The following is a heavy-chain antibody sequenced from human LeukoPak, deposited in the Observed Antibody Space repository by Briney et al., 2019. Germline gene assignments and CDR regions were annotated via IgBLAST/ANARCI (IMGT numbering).Heavy chain of an antibody. Sequence: PSETLSLTCTVSGGSISSHYWSWIRQPPGKGLEWIGYIYYSGSTNYNPSLKSRVTISVDTSKNQFSLKLSFVTAADTAVYYCARVLKQWLVPQYYYYYYYMDVWGKGTTVTVSS. CDR3: ARVLKQWLVPQYYYYYYYMDV. CDR2: IYYSGST. J-gene: IGHJ6*03. CDR1: GGSISSHY. V-gene: IGHV4-59*11. D-gene: IGHD6-19*01.